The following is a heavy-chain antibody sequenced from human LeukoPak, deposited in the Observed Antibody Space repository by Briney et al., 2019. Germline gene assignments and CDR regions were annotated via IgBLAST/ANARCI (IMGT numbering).Heavy chain of an antibody. J-gene: IGHJ3*02. CDR3: ARKRGHDAFDI. CDR1: GFTFSSYS. V-gene: IGHV3-48*01. D-gene: IGHD5-24*01. Sequence: GESLKISCAASGFTFSSYSMNWVRQAPGKGLEWVSYISSNIDTTYYAGSVKGRFTISRDNAKNSLNLQMNSLRAEDTAVYYCARKRGHDAFDIWGQGTMVTVSS. CDR2: ISSNIDTT.